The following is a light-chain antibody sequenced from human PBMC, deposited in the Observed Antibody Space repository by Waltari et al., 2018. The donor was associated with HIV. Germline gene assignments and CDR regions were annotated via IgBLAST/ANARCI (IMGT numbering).Light chain of an antibody. Sequence: QSALTQPASVSGSPGQSISISCTGTNSDVGGYKFVSWYQQHPGKAPNLIIYEVSNRPSGISNRFSGSKSGKTASLTISGLQAEDEADYYCSSYRSNAFVIFGGGTKLTVL. CDR2: EVS. V-gene: IGLV2-14*01. J-gene: IGLJ2*01. CDR1: NSDVGGYKF. CDR3: SSYRSNAFVI.